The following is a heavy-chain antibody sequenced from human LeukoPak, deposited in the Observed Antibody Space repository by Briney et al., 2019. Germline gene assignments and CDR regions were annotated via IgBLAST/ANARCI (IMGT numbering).Heavy chain of an antibody. CDR1: GYTFTGYL. CDR2: IHPNSGGT. V-gene: IGHV1-2*02. CDR3: AREGGMAVAAYFDY. D-gene: IGHD6-19*01. Sequence: GPVKGSCKASGYTFTGYLVHWVRQGPGQGLEWMGWIHPNSGGTNFGQKFQGRVTMTRDTSISTAYMELNSLRSDDTAVYYCAREGGMAVAAYFDYWGQGTLVTVSS. J-gene: IGHJ4*02.